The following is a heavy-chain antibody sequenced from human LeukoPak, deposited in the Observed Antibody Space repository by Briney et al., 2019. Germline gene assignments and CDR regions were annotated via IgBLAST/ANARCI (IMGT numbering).Heavy chain of an antibody. J-gene: IGHJ4*02. CDR3: TATPSYYYDSSGYRWDY. CDR1: GFTFSNAW. D-gene: IGHD3-22*01. CDR2: IKSKTDGGTT. Sequence: GESLRLSCAASGFTFSNAWMSWVRQAPGKGLEWVGRIKSKTDGGTTDYAAPVKGRFTISRDDSKNTLYLQMNSLKTEDTAVYYCTATPSYYYDSSGYRWDYWGQGTLVTVSS. V-gene: IGHV3-15*01.